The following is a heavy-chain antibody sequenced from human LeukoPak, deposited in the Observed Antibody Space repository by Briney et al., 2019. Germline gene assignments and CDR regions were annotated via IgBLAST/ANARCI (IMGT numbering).Heavy chain of an antibody. D-gene: IGHD5/OR15-5a*01. CDR1: GGSISSNTSY. CDR3: ATSDTVSTYNWFDP. J-gene: IGHJ5*02. Sequence: WETLSLTCTVSGGSISSNTSYWGWIRRPPGKGLEWIGNIHYSGSTYYNPSLKSRVTISVDTSKNQFSLNLSSLTAADTAVYYCATSDTVSTYNWFDPWGQGTLVTVSS. CDR2: IHYSGST. V-gene: IGHV4-39*01.